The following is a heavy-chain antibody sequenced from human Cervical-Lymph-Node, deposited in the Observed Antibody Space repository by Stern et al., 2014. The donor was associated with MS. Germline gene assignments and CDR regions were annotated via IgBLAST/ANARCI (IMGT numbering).Heavy chain of an antibody. D-gene: IGHD4-17*01. CDR2: IYYRGSN. J-gene: IGHJ5*02. V-gene: IGHV4-31*03. CDR3: ARASLTTVKNWFDP. CDR1: GGSISSGGYY. Sequence: QVQLQESGPGLVKPSQTLSLTCTVSGGSISSGGYYWSWIRQQPGKGLEWIGYIYYRGSNYYNPSRKSRVTITVETSKTQFSLKLSSVTAADTAVYYFARASLTTVKNWFDPWGQGTLVTVSS.